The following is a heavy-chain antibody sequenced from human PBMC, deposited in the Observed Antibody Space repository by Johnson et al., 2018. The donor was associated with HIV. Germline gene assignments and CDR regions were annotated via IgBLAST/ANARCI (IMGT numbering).Heavy chain of an antibody. V-gene: IGHV3-30*04. Sequence: VQLVESGGGVVQPGRSLRVSCAASGFTFSTYAMHWVRQAPGKGLEWVAVISNDGSNKYYAQSVKGGFTISRDNSKNTLYLQMNSLRAEDTAVYYCAREGVRAPAVGGAFDIWGQGTMVTVSS. D-gene: IGHD1-26*01. CDR3: AREGVRAPAVGGAFDI. J-gene: IGHJ3*02. CDR2: ISNDGSNK. CDR1: GFTFSTYA.